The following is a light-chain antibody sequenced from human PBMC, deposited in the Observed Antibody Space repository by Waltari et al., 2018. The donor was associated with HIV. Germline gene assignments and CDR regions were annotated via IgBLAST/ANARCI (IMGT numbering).Light chain of an antibody. J-gene: IGLJ3*02. CDR3: SSYASTSTRV. Sequence: QSALTQPASVSGSPGQSITISCPGTSNDVGGYKYFSWYQQHPGKAPKVVIYEVSNRPSGVSNRFSGSKSGNTASLTISGLQAEDEADYYCSSYASTSTRVFGGGTKLTVL. V-gene: IGLV2-14*01. CDR2: EVS. CDR1: SNDVGGYKY.